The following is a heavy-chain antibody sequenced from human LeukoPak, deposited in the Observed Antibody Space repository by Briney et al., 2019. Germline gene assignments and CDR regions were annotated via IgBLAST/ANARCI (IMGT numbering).Heavy chain of an antibody. V-gene: IGHV3-23*01. D-gene: IGHD2-21*02. J-gene: IGHJ4*02. CDR2: ISDSGGSK. CDR1: GFTFSSYA. CDR3: AKSPTEAPDY. Sequence: GGSLRLSCAASGFTFSSYAMRWVRQAPGKGLEWVAAISDSGGSKYYADSVKGRFTISRDNSKNTLYLQMNSLRAENTAVDYCAKSPTEAPDYWGQGTLVTVSS.